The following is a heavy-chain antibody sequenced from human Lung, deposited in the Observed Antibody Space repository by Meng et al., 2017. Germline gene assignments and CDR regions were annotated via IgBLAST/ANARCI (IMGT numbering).Heavy chain of an antibody. CDR2: LYGDGST. V-gene: IGHV3-53*02. D-gene: IGHD6-13*01. J-gene: IGHJ4*02. CDR3: AGRVMGAAAYDF. Sequence: VQLFETGEDLIQPGKSLRISCAASGFTVSGNYMTCVRQAPGKRLEWVSLLYGDGSTLYADSVKGRFTISRDNSKNTVYLQINSLRVEDTAVYHCAGRVMGAAAYDFWGQGTLVTVSS. CDR1: GFTVSGNY.